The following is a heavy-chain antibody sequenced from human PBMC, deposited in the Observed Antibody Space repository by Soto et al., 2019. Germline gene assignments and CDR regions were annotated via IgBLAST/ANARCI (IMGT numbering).Heavy chain of an antibody. Sequence: EVQLVESGGGLVQPGGSLRLSCAASGFTFSIYSMNWVRQAPGKGLEGVSYISSSSSTIYYADAVKGRFTISRDNAKNSLYLQMNSLRDEDTAVYYCAREGGNLNWFDPWGQGTLVTVSS. J-gene: IGHJ5*02. CDR1: GFTFSIYS. CDR3: AREGGNLNWFDP. V-gene: IGHV3-48*02. D-gene: IGHD1-26*01. CDR2: ISSSSSTI.